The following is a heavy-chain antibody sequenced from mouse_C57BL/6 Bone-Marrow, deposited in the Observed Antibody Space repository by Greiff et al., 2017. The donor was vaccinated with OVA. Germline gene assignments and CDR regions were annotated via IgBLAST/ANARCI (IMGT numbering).Heavy chain of an antibody. V-gene: IGHV1-64*01. CDR2: IHPNSGST. D-gene: IGHD3-2*02. CDR3: ARQLRLRGFAY. Sequence: QVQLQQPGAELVKPGDSVKLSCKASGYTFTSYWMHWVKQRPGQGLEWIGMIHPNSGSTNYNEKFKSKATLTVDKSSSTAYMQLSSLTSEDSAVYYCARQLRLRGFAYWGQGTLVTVSA. J-gene: IGHJ3*01. CDR1: GYTFTSYW.